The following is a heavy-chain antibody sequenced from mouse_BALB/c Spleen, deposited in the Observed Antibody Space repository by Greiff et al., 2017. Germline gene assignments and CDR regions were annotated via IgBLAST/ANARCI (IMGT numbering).Heavy chain of an antibody. J-gene: IGHJ2*01. CDR3: ARYDGYYPFDY. CDR2: ISYSGST. Sequence: EVKLVESGPGLVKPSQSLSLTCTVTGYSITSDYAWNWIRQFPGNKLEWMGYISYSGSTSYNPSLKSRISITRDTSKNQFFLQLNSVTTEDTATYYCARYDGYYPFDYWGQGTTLTVSS. CDR1: GYSITSDYA. V-gene: IGHV3-2*02. D-gene: IGHD2-3*01.